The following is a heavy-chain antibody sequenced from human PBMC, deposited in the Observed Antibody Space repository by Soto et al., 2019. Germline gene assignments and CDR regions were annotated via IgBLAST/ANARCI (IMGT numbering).Heavy chain of an antibody. CDR1: GFTFSNAW. CDR2: IKSKTDGGTT. V-gene: IGHV3-15*01. J-gene: IGHJ4*02. D-gene: IGHD5-12*01. CDR3: TTDKPHAVWWLPPTDY. Sequence: EVQLVESGGGLVKPGGSLRLSCAASGFTFSNAWMSWVRQAPGKGLEWVGRIKSKTDGGTTDYAAPVKGRFTISRDDSKNTLYLQMNSLKTGDTAVYYCTTDKPHAVWWLPPTDYWGQGTLVTVSS.